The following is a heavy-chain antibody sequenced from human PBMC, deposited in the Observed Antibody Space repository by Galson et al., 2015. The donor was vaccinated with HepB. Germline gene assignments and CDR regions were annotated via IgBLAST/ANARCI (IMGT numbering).Heavy chain of an antibody. CDR2: ISYDGSNK. V-gene: IGHV3-30-3*01. CDR1: GFTFSSYA. Sequence: SLRLSCAASGFTFSSYAMHWVRQAPGKGLEWVAVISYDGSNKYYADSVKGRFTISRDNSKNTLYLQMNSLRAEDTAVYYCARDGPLGITGTTEYFDYWGQGTLVTVSS. D-gene: IGHD1-7*01. CDR3: ARDGPLGITGTTEYFDY. J-gene: IGHJ4*02.